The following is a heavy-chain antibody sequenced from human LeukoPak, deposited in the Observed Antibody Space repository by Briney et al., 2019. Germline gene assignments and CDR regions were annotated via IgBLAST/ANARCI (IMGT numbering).Heavy chain of an antibody. CDR2: ISSGSGYI. J-gene: IGHJ4*02. CDR3: ARDGEGTSLSFFDY. CDR1: GFTFSGYS. D-gene: IGHD3-10*01. Sequence: GGSLRLSCAASGFTFSGYSLNWVRQAPGKGLEWVSSISSGSGYIYYADSVKGRFTISRDNAKTSLYMQMNSLRAEDTAVYYCARDGEGTSLSFFDYWGLGTLVTVSA. V-gene: IGHV3-21*01.